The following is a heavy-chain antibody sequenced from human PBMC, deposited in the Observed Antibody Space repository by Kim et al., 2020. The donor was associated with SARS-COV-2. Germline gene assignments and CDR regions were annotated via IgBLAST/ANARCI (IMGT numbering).Heavy chain of an antibody. D-gene: IGHD3-10*01. CDR3: ARGLIGESYGYDY. V-gene: IGHV1-69*04. J-gene: IGHJ4*02. Sequence: HAQKFQGRVTITADKTTSTAYMELSSLRSEDAAVYYCARGLIGESYGYDYWGQGTLVTGSS.